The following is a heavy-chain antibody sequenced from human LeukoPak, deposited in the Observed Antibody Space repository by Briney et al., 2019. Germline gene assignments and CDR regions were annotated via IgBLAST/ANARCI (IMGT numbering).Heavy chain of an antibody. CDR2: ISDTSSYI. J-gene: IGHJ4*02. CDR3: ARGGGSAPFDY. Sequence: PGGSLRLSCAASGFTFSGYTMNWVRQAPGRGLEWVSFISDTSSYIYYADSVKGRFTISRDTAKNTLYLQMNSLRAEDTAVYYCARGGGSAPFDYWGQGTLVTVSS. CDR1: GFTFSGYT. D-gene: IGHD3-16*01. V-gene: IGHV3-21*01.